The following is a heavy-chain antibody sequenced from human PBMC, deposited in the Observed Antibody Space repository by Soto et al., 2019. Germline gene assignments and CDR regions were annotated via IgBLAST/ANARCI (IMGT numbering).Heavy chain of an antibody. V-gene: IGHV1-69*01. D-gene: IGHD3-22*01. CDR3: ARVLKGYYDSSGYAFDI. CDR1: GGTFSSYA. J-gene: IGHJ3*02. CDR2: IIPIFGTA. Sequence: QVQLVQSGAEVKKPGSSVKVSCKASGGTFSSYAISWVRQAPGQGLEWMGGIIPIFGTANYAQKFQGRVTITADESTSTAYMELSSLRSEDTAVYYCARVLKGYYDSSGYAFDIGGQGTMVTVSS.